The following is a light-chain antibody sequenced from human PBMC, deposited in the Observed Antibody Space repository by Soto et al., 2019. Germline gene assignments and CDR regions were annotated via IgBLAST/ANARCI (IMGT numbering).Light chain of an antibody. CDR1: QRVSSN. V-gene: IGKV3-15*01. J-gene: IGKJ2*01. Sequence: EVVMTQSPATLSVSPGERATLSCRASQRVSSNLAWYQQKPGQAPRLLIYGASTRATGLPARFSGSGSGTEFTLTISSLQSEDFAVSYCQQYNNWPYTFGQGTKLDIK. CDR3: QQYNNWPYT. CDR2: GAS.